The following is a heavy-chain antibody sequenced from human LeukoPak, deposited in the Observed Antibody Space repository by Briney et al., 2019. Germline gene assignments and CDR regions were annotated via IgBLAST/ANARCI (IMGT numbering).Heavy chain of an antibody. CDR3: ARVRYGGYDYVWGSYRPPHFDY. D-gene: IGHD3-16*02. Sequence: SETLSLTCTVSGYSISSGYYWGWIRQPPGKGLEWIGSIYHSGSTYYNPSLKGRVTISVDTSKNQFSLKLSSVTAADTAVYYCARVRYGGYDYVWGSYRPPHFDYWGQGTLVTVSS. J-gene: IGHJ4*02. V-gene: IGHV4-38-2*02. CDR1: GYSISSGYY. CDR2: IYHSGST.